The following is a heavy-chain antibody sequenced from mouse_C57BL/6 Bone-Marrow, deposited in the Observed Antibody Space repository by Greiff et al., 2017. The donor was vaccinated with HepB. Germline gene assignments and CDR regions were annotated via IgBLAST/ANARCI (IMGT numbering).Heavy chain of an antibody. CDR3: ARQGYYYGSSPRYFDV. D-gene: IGHD1-1*01. V-gene: IGHV5-17*01. CDR2: ISSGSSTI. CDR1: GFTFSDYG. Sequence: EVKLVESGGGLVKPGGSLKLSCAASGFTFSDYGMHWVRQAPEKGLEWVAYISSGSSTIYYADTVKGRFTISRDNAKNTLFLQMTSLRSEDTAMYYCARQGYYYGSSPRYFDVWGTGTTVTVSS. J-gene: IGHJ1*03.